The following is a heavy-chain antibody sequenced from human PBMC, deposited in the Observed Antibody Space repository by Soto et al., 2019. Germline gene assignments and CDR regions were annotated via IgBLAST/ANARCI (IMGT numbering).Heavy chain of an antibody. V-gene: IGHV1-2*06. CDR1: GYTFIGYY. Sequence: QVQLVQSGAEVKKPGASVKVSCKASGYTFIGYYIHWVRQAPGQGREWMGRINPRSGDTNYSQKFQGRLTMTRDTSISTAYMELSSLRSDDTAVYYCGRDGVGATPLGWFDPWGQGSLVTVSP. CDR2: INPRSGDT. D-gene: IGHD1-26*01. J-gene: IGHJ5*02. CDR3: GRDGVGATPLGWFDP.